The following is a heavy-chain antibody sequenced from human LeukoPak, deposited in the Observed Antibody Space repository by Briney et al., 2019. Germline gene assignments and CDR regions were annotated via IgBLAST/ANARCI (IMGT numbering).Heavy chain of an antibody. V-gene: IGHV3-23*01. CDR3: ASGPPFLKYFEY. Sequence: PGGSLRLSCAASGFTFSSYEMNWVRDALGKGLEWVSTISVGAEYIFYADSVKGRFTISRDDSNNALYLQMHSLRAEDTALYYCASGPPFLKYFEYWGQGTLVTVSS. CDR1: GFTFSSYE. D-gene: IGHD3-3*01. CDR2: ISVGAEYI. J-gene: IGHJ4*02.